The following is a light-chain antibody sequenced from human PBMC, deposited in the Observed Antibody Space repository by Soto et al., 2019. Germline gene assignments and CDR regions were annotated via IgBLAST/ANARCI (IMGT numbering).Light chain of an antibody. J-gene: IGLJ2*01. CDR2: GNS. CDR3: QSYDSSLSVV. V-gene: IGLV1-40*01. CDR1: SSNIGAGYD. Sequence: QSVLTQPPSVSGAPGQRVTISCTWGSSNIGAGYDVHWYQQLPGTAPKILIYGNSNRPSGVPDRFSGSKSGTSASLAITGLQAEDEADYYCQSYDSSLSVVFGGGTKLTVL.